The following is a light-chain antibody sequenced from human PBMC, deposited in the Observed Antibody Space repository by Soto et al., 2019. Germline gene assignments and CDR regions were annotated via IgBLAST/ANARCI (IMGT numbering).Light chain of an antibody. CDR1: QSIAANY. Sequence: EIALTQSPGSLSLSPGERATLSCRASQSIAANYLAWYQQKPGQAPRLLIYVTSSRATGIPDRFSGSGSGTDFTLTIRRLEPEDFAVYYCQQYGTAPLTFGGGTKVEIK. CDR2: VTS. J-gene: IGKJ4*01. CDR3: QQYGTAPLT. V-gene: IGKV3-20*01.